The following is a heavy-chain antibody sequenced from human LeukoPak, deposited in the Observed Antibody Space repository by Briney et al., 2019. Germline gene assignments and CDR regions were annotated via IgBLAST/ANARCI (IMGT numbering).Heavy chain of an antibody. CDR3: ARLGAYYYYGMDV. CDR2: IYSGGST. Sequence: GGSLRLSCAASGFTVSSNYMSWVRQAPGKGLEWDSVIYSGGSTYYADSVKGRFTISRDNSKNTLYLQMNSLRAEDTAVYYCARLGAYYYYGMDVWGQGTTVTVSS. J-gene: IGHJ6*02. D-gene: IGHD1-26*01. V-gene: IGHV3-53*01. CDR1: GFTVSSNY.